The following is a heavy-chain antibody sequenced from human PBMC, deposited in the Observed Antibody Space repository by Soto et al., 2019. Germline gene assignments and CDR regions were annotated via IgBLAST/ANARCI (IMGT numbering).Heavy chain of an antibody. J-gene: IGHJ5*02. V-gene: IGHV2-70*11. D-gene: IGHD5-12*01. CDR3: ARLVATRLYNWFDP. Sequence: SGPTLVNPTQPLTLTCTFSGFSLSTSGMCLSWIRQPPGKALEWLARIDWDDDKYYSTSLKTRLTISKDTSKNQVVLTMTNMDPVDTATYYCARLVATRLYNWFDPWGQGTLVTVSS. CDR1: GFSLSTSGMC. CDR2: IDWDDDK.